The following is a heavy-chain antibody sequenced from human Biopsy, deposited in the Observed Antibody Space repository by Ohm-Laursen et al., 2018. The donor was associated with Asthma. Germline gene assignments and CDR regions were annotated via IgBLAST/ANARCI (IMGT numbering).Heavy chain of an antibody. J-gene: IGHJ6*02. CDR2: IYYSGTT. CDR1: SGSGGYMRSGNYY. D-gene: IGHD6-13*01. CDR3: VRGSSSWHHGPFHYYYGLDV. V-gene: IGHV4-39*01. Sequence: SDTLSLTWSLSSGSGGYMRSGNYYWGWIRQPPGKGLEWIGSIYYSGTTYYNPSLESRVTVSADTSKNQFSLKLTSVTAADTAVYYCVRGSSSWHHGPFHYYYGLDVWGQGTTVTVSS.